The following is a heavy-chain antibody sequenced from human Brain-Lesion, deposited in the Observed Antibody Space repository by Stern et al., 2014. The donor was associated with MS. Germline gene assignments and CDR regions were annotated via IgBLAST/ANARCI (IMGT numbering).Heavy chain of an antibody. Sequence: EVHLVESGGDLVQPGRSLRLSCAAFGFTFADYAMHWVRQAPGKGLEWVAGISWNSGTIGYADSVKGRFTTSRDNAYSSLYLQMNSLRPEDTALYYCARDITGSSAYFAYWGQGTLVTVSS. J-gene: IGHJ4*02. CDR3: ARDITGSSAYFAY. CDR2: ISWNSGTI. CDR1: GFTFADYA. V-gene: IGHV3-9*01. D-gene: IGHD1-14*01.